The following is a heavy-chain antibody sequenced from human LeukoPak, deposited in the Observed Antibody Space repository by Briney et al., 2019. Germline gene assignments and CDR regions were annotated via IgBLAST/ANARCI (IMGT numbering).Heavy chain of an antibody. J-gene: IGHJ4*02. Sequence: GGSLRLSCAASGFTFSSYAMSWVRQAPGKGLEWVSAISGSGGSTYYADSVKGRFTISRGNAKISLYLQMNSLRAEDTAVYYCARTGGAMIATFDYWGQGTLVTVSS. V-gene: IGHV3-23*01. CDR2: ISGSGGST. D-gene: IGHD3-22*01. CDR3: ARTGGAMIATFDY. CDR1: GFTFSSYA.